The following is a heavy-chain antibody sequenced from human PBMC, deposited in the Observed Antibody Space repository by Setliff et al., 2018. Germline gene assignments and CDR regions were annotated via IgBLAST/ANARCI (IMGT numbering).Heavy chain of an antibody. CDR1: GYPFSDNW. CDR2: IYPSDSDI. J-gene: IGHJ4*02. D-gene: IGHD6-13*01. CDR3: ARPAYSSRWYEIKGFDY. V-gene: IGHV5-51*01. Sequence: GASLTISCKGSGYPFSDNWIGWVRQMPGKGLEWMGIIYPSDSDIRYSPSFQGQVTISADKSISTAYLQWSSLKASDTAIYYCARPAYSSRWYEIKGFDYWGQGTLITVSS.